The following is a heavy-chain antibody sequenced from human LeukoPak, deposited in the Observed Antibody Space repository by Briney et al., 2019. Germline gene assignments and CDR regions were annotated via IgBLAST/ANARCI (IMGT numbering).Heavy chain of an antibody. CDR3: GFNY. Sequence: PSQTLSLTCTVSGGASISSGGYYWSWIRQPPGKGLEWIGHIYNTGYTNYNPSLKTRVTINYVTAADTAVYYCARETKLPGFSGGLGFNYWGQGTLVIVSS. V-gene: IGHV4-61*09. CDR1: GGASISSGGYY. D-gene: IGHD6-19*01. CDR2: IYNTGYT. J-gene: IGHJ4*02.